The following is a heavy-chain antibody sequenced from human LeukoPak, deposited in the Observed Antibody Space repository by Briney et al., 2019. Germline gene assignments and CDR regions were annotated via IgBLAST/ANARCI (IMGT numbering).Heavy chain of an antibody. CDR2: IFSSGNA. CDR1: GGSFGTFY. V-gene: IGHV4-4*07. CDR3: ARWAHSVTYKSWFFDL. J-gene: IGHJ2*01. D-gene: IGHD5-24*01. Sequence: SETLSLTCSVSGGSFGTFYWSWIRQPAGKGLEWLGRIFSSGNANYNPSLKSRLTMSVDTSKNEFSLRLNSVTAADAAVYYCARWAHSVTYKSWFFDLWGRGTLVTVSS.